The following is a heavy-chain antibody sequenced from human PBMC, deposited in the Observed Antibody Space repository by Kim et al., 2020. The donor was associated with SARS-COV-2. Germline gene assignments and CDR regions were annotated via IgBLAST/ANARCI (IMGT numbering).Heavy chain of an antibody. CDR2: ISGSGGST. Sequence: GGSLRLSCAASGFTFSSYAMSWVRQAPGKGLEWVSAISGSGGSTYYADSVKGRFTISRDNSKNTLYLQMNSLRAEDTAVYYCAKDRLDNVLLWFGESRGRDYYYGMDVWGQGTTVTVSS. CDR3: AKDRLDNVLLWFGESRGRDYYYGMDV. V-gene: IGHV3-23*01. J-gene: IGHJ6*02. CDR1: GFTFSSYA. D-gene: IGHD3-10*01.